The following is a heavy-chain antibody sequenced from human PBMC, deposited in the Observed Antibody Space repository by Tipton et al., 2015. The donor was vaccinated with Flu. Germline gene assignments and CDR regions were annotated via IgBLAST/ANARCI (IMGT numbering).Heavy chain of an antibody. V-gene: IGHV4-39*01. D-gene: IGHD3-16*01. J-gene: IGHJ5*02. CDR1: GGSIRSSTDY. Sequence: TLSLTCTVSGGSIRSSTDYWGWVRKPPGKGLDWIGTIHSSGSTYYNPSPTSRVTISLDTSKNQFSLRLTSVTAADTAIYYCGRNYGPFNWFDPWGQGTLVTVSS. CDR3: GRNYGPFNWFDP. CDR2: IHSSGST.